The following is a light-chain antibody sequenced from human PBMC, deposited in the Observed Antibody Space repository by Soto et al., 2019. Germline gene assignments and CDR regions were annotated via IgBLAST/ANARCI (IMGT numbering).Light chain of an antibody. CDR3: QQHNDWPWIT. J-gene: IGKJ5*01. CDR2: RAS. V-gene: IGKV3-15*01. CDR1: QGVNSK. Sequence: EIVMTQSPATLSVSPGERVSLSCRASQGVNSKLAWYQQKPGQAPRLLIYRASLRGTGIPDRFSGSGSGTEFTLTISSLQSEDFAVYYCQQHNDWPWITFGQGTRLEIK.